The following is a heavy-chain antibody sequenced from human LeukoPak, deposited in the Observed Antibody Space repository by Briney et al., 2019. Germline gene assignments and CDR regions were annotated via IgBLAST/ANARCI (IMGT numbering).Heavy chain of an antibody. J-gene: IGHJ4*02. CDR2: INHSEST. CDR3: ARASYGGNSGLDY. V-gene: IGHV4-34*01. Sequence: SETLSLTCAVYGGSFSGYYWSWIRQPPGKGLEWIGEINHSESTNYNPSLKSRVTISVDTSKNQFSLKLSSVTAADTAVYYCARASYGGNSGLDYWGQGTLVTVSS. CDR1: GGSFSGYY. D-gene: IGHD4-23*01.